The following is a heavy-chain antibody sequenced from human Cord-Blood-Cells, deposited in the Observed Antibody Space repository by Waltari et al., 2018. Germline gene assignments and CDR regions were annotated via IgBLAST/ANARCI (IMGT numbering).Heavy chain of an antibody. V-gene: IGHV1-46*01. CDR3: ASDDPDCSSTSCYDY. CDR1: GYTFTSYY. CDR2: INPSDGST. Sequence: QVQLVQSGAEVKKPGASVKVSCKASGYTFTSYYMHWVRQAPGQGLEWMGIINPSDGSTSYAQKFQGRVTMTRDTSTSTVYMELSSLRSEDTAVYYCASDDPDCSSTSCYDYWGQGTLVTVSS. J-gene: IGHJ4*02. D-gene: IGHD2-2*01.